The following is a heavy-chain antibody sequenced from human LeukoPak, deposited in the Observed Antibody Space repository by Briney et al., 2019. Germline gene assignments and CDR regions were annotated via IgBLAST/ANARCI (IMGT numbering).Heavy chain of an antibody. CDR1: GFTFSSYG. D-gene: IGHD6-13*01. J-gene: IGHJ4*02. CDR3: AKDLPGIAAAGTSC. V-gene: IGHV3-30*18. CDR2: ISYDGSNK. Sequence: QAGGSLRLSCAASGFTFSSYGTHWVRQAPGKGLEWVAVISYDGSNKYYADSVKGRFTISRDNSKNTLYLQMNSLRAEDTAVYYCAKDLPGIAAAGTSCWGQGTLVTVSS.